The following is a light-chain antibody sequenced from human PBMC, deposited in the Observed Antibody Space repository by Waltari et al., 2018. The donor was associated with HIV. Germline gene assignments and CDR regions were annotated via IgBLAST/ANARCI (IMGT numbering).Light chain of an antibody. CDR2: GAS. CDR3: QQYGGSRWT. J-gene: IGKJ1*01. V-gene: IGKV3-20*01. Sequence: EIILTQSPGTLSLSPWESATLSCRASQSVSSSHLAWYQQKPGQAPRLLIYGASSRATGIPDRFSGSGSGTDFILTISGLEPEDFAVYYCQQYGGSRWTFGQGTKVEIK. CDR1: QSVSSSH.